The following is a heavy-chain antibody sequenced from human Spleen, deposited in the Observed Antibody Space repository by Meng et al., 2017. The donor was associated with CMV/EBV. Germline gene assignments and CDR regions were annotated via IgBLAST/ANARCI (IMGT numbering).Heavy chain of an antibody. CDR3: ATDVVPVTTGQRDF. D-gene: IGHD4-17*01. J-gene: IGHJ4*02. CDR1: GFSFKKAW. Sequence: GFSFKKAWMSWVRQAPGKGLEWIGRIKSESDGGIIDYAAPMKGRFTISRDDLKDTLYLQINSLRIEDTGMYYCATDVVPVTTGQRDFWGQGTLVTVSS. CDR2: IKSESDGGII. V-gene: IGHV3-15*01.